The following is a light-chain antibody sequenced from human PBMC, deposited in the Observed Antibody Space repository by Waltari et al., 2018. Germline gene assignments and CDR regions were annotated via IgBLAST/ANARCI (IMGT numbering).Light chain of an antibody. J-gene: IGKJ2*01. CDR3: QQRANWPYT. CDR1: QTVRTY. CDR2: DAS. Sequence: EIMLTQSPATLSLSPGERATLSCRASQTVRTYLAWYQQNPGQAPRLLIFDASSRATGIPAKFSGSGSGTDFTLTVSNLEPEDFAVYYCQQRANWPYTFGQGTRVEI. V-gene: IGKV3-11*01.